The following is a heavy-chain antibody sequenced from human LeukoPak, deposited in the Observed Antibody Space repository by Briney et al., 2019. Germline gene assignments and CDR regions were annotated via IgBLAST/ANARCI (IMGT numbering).Heavy chain of an antibody. J-gene: IGHJ4*02. D-gene: IGHD2-8*02. CDR2: IYYSGST. CDR1: GGSISSYY. Sequence: PSETLSLTCTVSGGSISSYYWSWIRQPPGKGLEWIGYIYYSGSTNYNPSLKSRVTISVDTSKNQFSLKLSSVTAADTAVYYCARDNGGTGFDYWGQGVLVTVSS. V-gene: IGHV4-59*01. CDR3: ARDNGGTGFDY.